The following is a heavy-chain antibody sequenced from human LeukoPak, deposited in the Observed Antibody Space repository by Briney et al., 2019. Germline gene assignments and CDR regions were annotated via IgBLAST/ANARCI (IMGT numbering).Heavy chain of an antibody. Sequence: GASVKVSCKASGYTFTSYAMHWVRQAPGQRLEWMGWINAGNGNTKYSQKFQGRVTIARDTSASTAYMELSSLRSEDTAVYYCARVVSGAASRLVHYWGQGTLVTVSS. CDR1: GYTFTSYA. CDR3: ARVVSGAASRLVHY. CDR2: INAGNGNT. J-gene: IGHJ4*02. D-gene: IGHD6-13*01. V-gene: IGHV1-3*01.